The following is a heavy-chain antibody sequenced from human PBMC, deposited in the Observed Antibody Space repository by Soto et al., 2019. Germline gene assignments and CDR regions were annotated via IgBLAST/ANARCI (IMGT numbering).Heavy chain of an antibody. V-gene: IGHV3-23*01. CDR1: RFTFSNYA. J-gene: IGHJ4*02. CDR2: ISGSGGST. D-gene: IGHD3-16*02. Sequence: LPSPASRFTFSNYAMSGVSHAQGEGLDWVSAISGSGGSTYYADSVKGRFTISRDNSKNTLYLQMNSLRAEDTAVYYCAKVVDDYVWGSCRCIGYFAYWAQG. CDR3: AKVVDDYVWGSCRCIGYFAY.